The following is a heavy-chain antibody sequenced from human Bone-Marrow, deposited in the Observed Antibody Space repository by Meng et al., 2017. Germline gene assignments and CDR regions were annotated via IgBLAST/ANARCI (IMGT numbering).Heavy chain of an antibody. CDR2: INTNTWNS. D-gene: IGHD2/OR15-2a*01. CDR3: ARDARGLLKDY. Sequence: QLLHAGSELKHPGASLKVSCKASGYTFTSYAMNWVRQARGQGLEWMGWINTNTWNSTYAQGFTGRFVFSLDTSDSTAYLQISSLKAEDTAVYYCARDARGLLKDYWGQGTLVTVSS. V-gene: IGHV7-4-1*02. CDR1: GYTFTSYA. J-gene: IGHJ4*02.